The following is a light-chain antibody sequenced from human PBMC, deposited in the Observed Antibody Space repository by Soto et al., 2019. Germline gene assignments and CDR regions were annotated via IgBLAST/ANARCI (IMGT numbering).Light chain of an antibody. CDR2: DVS. CDR1: SSDVGGYNY. CDR3: TSYTSSDTFV. J-gene: IGLJ1*01. Sequence: QSALTKPASVAGAPGQSSTISCTGTSSDVGGYNYVSWYQHHPGKAPKLMIYDVSNRPSGVSNRFSGSKSGNTASLPISGLQSEDEADYYCTSYTSSDTFVVGTGTKLTVL. V-gene: IGLV2-14*03.